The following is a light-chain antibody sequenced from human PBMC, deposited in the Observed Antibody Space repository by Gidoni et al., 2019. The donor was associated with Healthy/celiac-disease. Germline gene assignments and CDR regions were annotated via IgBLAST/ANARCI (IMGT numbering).Light chain of an antibody. CDR1: QSISSW. CDR3: QQYNSYVAWT. Sequence: DIQMTQSPSTLSASVGDRVTITCRASQSISSWLAWYQQKPGKAPKLLIYKASSLESGVPSRFSGSGSGTEFTLTISSLQPDDFATYYCQQYNSYVAWTFGQGTKVEIQ. CDR2: KAS. J-gene: IGKJ1*01. V-gene: IGKV1-5*03.